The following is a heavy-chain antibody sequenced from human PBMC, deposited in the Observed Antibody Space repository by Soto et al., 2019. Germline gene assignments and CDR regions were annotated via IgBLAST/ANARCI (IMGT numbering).Heavy chain of an antibody. Sequence: GASVKVSCKASGFTFSNSAIQWMRQARGERLEWIGWIVVGSGNTNYAQKIQERVTIIRDMSTSTSYMELSSLTSEDTAVYYCVLCTTTSCHGKFDYWGQGTLVTVSS. CDR1: GFTFSNSA. V-gene: IGHV1-58*02. D-gene: IGHD2-2*01. CDR2: IVVGSGNT. J-gene: IGHJ4*02. CDR3: VLCTTTSCHGKFDY.